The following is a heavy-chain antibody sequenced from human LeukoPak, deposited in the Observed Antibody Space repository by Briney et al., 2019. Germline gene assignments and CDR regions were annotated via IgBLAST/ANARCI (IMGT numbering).Heavy chain of an antibody. CDR1: GVSISRYY. CDR2: IYYSGSP. Sequence: SETVSLTCTVSGVSISRYYWSWIRQPPGKGLEWIGYIYYSGSPNYNPPLKSRVTISVDTFKNQFSLKLSSVTAADTAVYYCARARTYSSSWYGYFQHWGQGTLVTVSS. V-gene: IGHV4-59*01. CDR3: ARARTYSSSWYGYFQH. D-gene: IGHD6-13*01. J-gene: IGHJ1*01.